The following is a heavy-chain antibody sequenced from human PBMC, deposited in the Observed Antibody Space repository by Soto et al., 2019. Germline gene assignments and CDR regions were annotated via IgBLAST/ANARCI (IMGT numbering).Heavy chain of an antibody. CDR3: ARGYYGSGSYGDAFDI. CDR2: INWNGGST. J-gene: IGHJ3*02. CDR1: GFTFDDYG. Sequence: GGSLRLSCAASGFTFDDYGMSWVRQAPGKGLEWVSGINWNGGSTGYADSVKGRFTISRDNAKNSLYLQMNSLRAEDTALYHCARGYYGSGSYGDAFDIWGQGTMVTVSS. D-gene: IGHD3-10*01. V-gene: IGHV3-20*01.